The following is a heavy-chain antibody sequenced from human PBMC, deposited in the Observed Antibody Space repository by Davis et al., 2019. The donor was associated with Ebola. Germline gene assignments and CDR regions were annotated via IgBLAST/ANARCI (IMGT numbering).Heavy chain of an antibody. J-gene: IGHJ6*02. D-gene: IGHD2-2*01. CDR2: INHSGST. Sequence: SETLSLTCAVYGGSFSGYYWSWIRQPPGKGLEWIGEINHSGSTNYNPSLKSRVTISVDTSKNQFSLKLSSVTAADTAVYYCASIIVPAAMGGGIYYYYGMDVWGQGTTVTVSS. CDR1: GGSFSGYY. V-gene: IGHV4-34*01. CDR3: ASIIVPAAMGGGIYYYYGMDV.